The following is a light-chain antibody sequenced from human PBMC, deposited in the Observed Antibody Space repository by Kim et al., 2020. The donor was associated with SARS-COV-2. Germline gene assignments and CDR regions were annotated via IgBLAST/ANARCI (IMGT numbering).Light chain of an antibody. J-gene: IGKJ4*01. V-gene: IGKV3-20*01. CDR1: QSVSGSY. CDR2: GTS. Sequence: PGERATLSCRASQSVSGSYLAWYQQRPGQAPRLLIYGTSRRATGIPDRFSGSGSGTDFTLTISRLEPEELAVYYCQQYASAPPLTFGGGTKVDIK. CDR3: QQYASAPPLT.